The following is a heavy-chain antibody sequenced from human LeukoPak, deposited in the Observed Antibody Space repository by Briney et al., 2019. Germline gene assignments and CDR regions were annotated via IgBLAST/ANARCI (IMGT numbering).Heavy chain of an antibody. Sequence: PGGSLRLSCAASGFTFSSYAMSWVRQAPGKGLEWVSYISSSSSTIFYADSVKGRFSISRDNAKNSLYLQMNSLRVEDTAVYYCTSRYCTTTNCYSFDNWGHGTLVTVSS. J-gene: IGHJ3*02. V-gene: IGHV3-48*04. CDR2: ISSSSSTI. CDR1: GFTFSSYA. D-gene: IGHD2-2*01. CDR3: TSRYCTTTNCYSFDN.